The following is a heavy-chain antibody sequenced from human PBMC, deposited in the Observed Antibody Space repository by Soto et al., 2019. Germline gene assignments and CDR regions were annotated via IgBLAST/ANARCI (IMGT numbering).Heavy chain of an antibody. J-gene: IGHJ4*02. CDR3: ARDKITGLFDY. D-gene: IGHD2-8*02. Sequence: SETLSLTCAVYGGSFSGYDWTWIRQPPGTGLEWIGEINHSGSSNYNPSLKSRVTISVDTSKNQFSLKLTSVTAADTAVYYCARDKITGLFDYWGQGTPVTVS. CDR2: INHSGSS. V-gene: IGHV4-34*01. CDR1: GGSFSGYD.